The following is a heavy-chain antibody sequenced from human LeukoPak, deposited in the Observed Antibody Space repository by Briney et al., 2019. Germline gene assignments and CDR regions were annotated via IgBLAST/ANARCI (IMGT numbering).Heavy chain of an antibody. Sequence: GESLKISCKGSGYSFTSYGISWVRQAPGQGLEWMGWISAYNGNTNYAQKLQGRVTMTTDTSTSTAYMELRSLRSDDTAVYYCARDGSIAVAGNAFDIWGQGTLVTVSS. CDR1: GYSFTSYG. CDR3: ARDGSIAVAGNAFDI. CDR2: ISAYNGNT. D-gene: IGHD6-19*01. V-gene: IGHV1-18*01. J-gene: IGHJ3*02.